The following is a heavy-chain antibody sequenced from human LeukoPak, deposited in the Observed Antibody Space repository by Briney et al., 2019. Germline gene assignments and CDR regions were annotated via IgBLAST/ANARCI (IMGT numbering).Heavy chain of an antibody. D-gene: IGHD2-2*01. Sequence: SETLSLTCAVYGGSFSGYYWSWIRQPPGKGLEWIGEINHSGSTNYNPSLKSRVTISVDTSKNQFSLKLSSVTAADTAVYYCARLNLGYCSSTSCSGPYYYYYYMDVWGKGTTVTVSS. J-gene: IGHJ6*03. CDR3: ARLNLGYCSSTSCSGPYYYYYYMDV. CDR1: GGSFSGYY. CDR2: INHSGST. V-gene: IGHV4-34*01.